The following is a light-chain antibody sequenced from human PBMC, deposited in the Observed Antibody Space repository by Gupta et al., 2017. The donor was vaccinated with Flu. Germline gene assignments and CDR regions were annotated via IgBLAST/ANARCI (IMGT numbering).Light chain of an antibody. CDR2: EDD. Sequence: QSVLTQPPSVSAAPGQRVTISCSGSSSKLGGHYVSWYQQVPGTPPKLLIYEDDKRTPGIPERFSASKSGTTATLNITGLQTGDEADYYWGAEDRSRSDGGFGGGTKRTVL. V-gene: IGLV1-51*02. CDR1: SSKLGGHY. CDR3: GAEDRSRSDGG. J-gene: IGLJ3*02.